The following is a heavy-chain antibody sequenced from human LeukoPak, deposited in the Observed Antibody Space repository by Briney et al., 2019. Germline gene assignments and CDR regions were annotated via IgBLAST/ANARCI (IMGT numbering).Heavy chain of an antibody. J-gene: IGHJ4*02. CDR2: ISGGGGSA. CDR1: GFTFSSYA. CDR3: ASDRSGEGLFDY. D-gene: IGHD3-22*01. Sequence: GGSLRLSCAASGFTFSSYAMSWVRQAPGKGLEWVSAISGGGGSAYYADSVKGRFTISRDNSKNTLYLQMNSLRAEDTAVYYCASDRSGEGLFDYWGQGTLVTVSS. V-gene: IGHV3-23*01.